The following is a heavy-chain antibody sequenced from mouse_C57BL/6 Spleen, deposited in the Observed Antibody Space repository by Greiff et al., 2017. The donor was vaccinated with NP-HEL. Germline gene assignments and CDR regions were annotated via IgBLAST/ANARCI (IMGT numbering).Heavy chain of an antibody. D-gene: IGHD1-1*01. CDR3: ARQGTVVAPFDY. Sequence: EVQLQESGGDLVKPGGSLKLSCAASGFTFSSYGMSWVRQTPDKRLEWVATISSGGSYTYYPDSVKGRFTISRDNAKNTLYLQMSSLKSEDTAMYYCARQGTVVAPFDYWGQGTTLTVSS. V-gene: IGHV5-6*01. CDR1: GFTFSSYG. J-gene: IGHJ2*01. CDR2: ISSGGSYT.